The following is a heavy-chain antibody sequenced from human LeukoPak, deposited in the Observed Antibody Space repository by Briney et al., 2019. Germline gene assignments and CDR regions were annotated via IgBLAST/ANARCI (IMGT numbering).Heavy chain of an antibody. V-gene: IGHV1-69*04. CDR3: ARGYCSSTSCYYWFDP. D-gene: IGHD2-2*01. J-gene: IGHJ5*02. Sequence: SVKVSCKASGGTFSSYAISWVRQAPGQGLEWMGRIIPIFGIANYAQKFQGRVTITADKSTSTAYMELSSLRSEDTAVYYCARGYCSSTSCYYWFDPWGQGTLVTDSS. CDR2: IIPIFGIA. CDR1: GGTFSSYA.